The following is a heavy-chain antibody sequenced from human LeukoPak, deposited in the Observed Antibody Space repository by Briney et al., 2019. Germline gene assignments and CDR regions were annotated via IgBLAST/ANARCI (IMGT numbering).Heavy chain of an antibody. CDR3: ARDTGYSSGWRNNWFDP. CDR2: IYYSGST. CDR1: RGSISSSSYY. D-gene: IGHD6-19*01. V-gene: IGHV4-39*01. J-gene: IGHJ5*02. Sequence: SETLSLTCTVSRGSISSSSYYWGWIRQPPGKGLEWIGSIYYSGSTYYNPSLKSRVTISVDTSKNQFSLKLSSVTAADTAVYYCARDTGYSSGWRNNWFDPWGQGTLVTVSS.